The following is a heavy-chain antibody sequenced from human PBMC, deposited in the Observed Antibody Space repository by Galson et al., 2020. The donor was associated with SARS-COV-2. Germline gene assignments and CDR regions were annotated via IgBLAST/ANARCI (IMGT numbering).Heavy chain of an antibody. CDR2: INYLGST. CDR1: GGSLSSFSYF. D-gene: IGHD3-9*01. CDR3: ARHNLGDTGHDVLTGDVYYYYYYGLDV. V-gene: IGHV4-39*01. J-gene: IGHJ6*02. Sequence: ASETLSLTCTVSGGSLSSFSYFWGWIRQPPGKGLEWIGSINYLGSTYYNSSLQSRVTIFVDTSKNQFSLQLTSVTAADTAVYYCARHNLGDTGHDVLTGDVYYYYYYGLDVWGQGTTVTVSS.